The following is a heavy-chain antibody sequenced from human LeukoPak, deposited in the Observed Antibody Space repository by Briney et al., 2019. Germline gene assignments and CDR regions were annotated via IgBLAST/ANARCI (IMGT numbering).Heavy chain of an antibody. J-gene: IGHJ4*02. CDR2: ISSSSNTI. CDR3: ARDGFDFWSGYPTTVDY. Sequence: GGSLRLSCVASGFTFSSYSMNWVRQSPGKGLEWVSYISSSSNTIYYADSVKGRFTISRDNANNSLYLQMNSLRAEDTAVYYCARDGFDFWSGYPTTVDYWGREPWSPSPQ. CDR1: GFTFSSYS. D-gene: IGHD3-3*01. V-gene: IGHV3-48*01.